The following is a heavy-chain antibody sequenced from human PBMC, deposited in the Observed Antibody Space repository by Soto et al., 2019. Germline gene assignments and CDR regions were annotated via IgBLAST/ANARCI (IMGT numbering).Heavy chain of an antibody. J-gene: IGHJ4*02. D-gene: IGHD2-2*01. CDR1: GGSIGSGGYW. V-gene: IGHV4-31*03. Sequence: QVQLQESGPGLMQPSQTLSLTCTVSGGSIGSGGYWWSWIRQHPGRGLEWIGFVSYTGNTQYNPSLKSRVSVAVDTSTKKFALKLSSVTAADPALYYCARRTLVWGQGTLVSVSS. CDR2: VSYTGNT. CDR3: ARRTLV.